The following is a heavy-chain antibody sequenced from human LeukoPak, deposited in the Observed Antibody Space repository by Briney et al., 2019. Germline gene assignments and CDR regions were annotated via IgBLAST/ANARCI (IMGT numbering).Heavy chain of an antibody. CDR1: GGSVSGGSYY. CDR3: ARDRVGATDY. CDR2: IYYSGST. Sequence: PSETLSLTCTVSGGSVSGGSYYWSWIRQPPGKGLEWIGYIYYSGSTNYNPSLKSRVTISVGTSKNQFSLKLSSVTAADTAVYYCARDRVGATDYWGQGTLVTVSS. J-gene: IGHJ4*02. D-gene: IGHD1-26*01. V-gene: IGHV4-61*01.